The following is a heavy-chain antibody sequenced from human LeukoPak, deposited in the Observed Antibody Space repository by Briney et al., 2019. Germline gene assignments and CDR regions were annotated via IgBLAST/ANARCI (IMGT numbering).Heavy chain of an antibody. Sequence: GGSLRLSCAASGFTFSSYAMHWVRQAPGKGLERVAVISYDGSNKYYADSVKGRFTISRDNSKNTLYLQMNSLRAEDTAVYYCAREAIAARPFDYWGQGTPVTVSS. D-gene: IGHD6-6*01. J-gene: IGHJ4*02. V-gene: IGHV3-30-3*01. CDR1: GFTFSSYA. CDR3: AREAIAARPFDY. CDR2: ISYDGSNK.